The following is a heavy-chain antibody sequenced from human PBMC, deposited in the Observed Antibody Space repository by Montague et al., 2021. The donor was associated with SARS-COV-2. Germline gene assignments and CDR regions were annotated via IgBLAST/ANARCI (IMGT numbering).Heavy chain of an antibody. CDR2: IYQTGAT. V-gene: IGHV4-4*02. J-gene: IGHJ4*02. CDR3: ARIILVTSGGLSVSQYVNY. D-gene: IGHD2-8*02. CDR1: GDSINNNNW. Sequence: SETLSLTCAVSGDSINNNNWWSWVRQSPGKGLEWIGEIYQTGATNYNPSLNSLVTMSLDKSNNLFSLILTSMTAADTAVYYCARIILVTSGGLSVSQYVNYWGQGTPVTVSS.